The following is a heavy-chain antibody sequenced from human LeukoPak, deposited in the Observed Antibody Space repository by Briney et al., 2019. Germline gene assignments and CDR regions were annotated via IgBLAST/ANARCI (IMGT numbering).Heavy chain of an antibody. CDR1: GFTFSSYG. D-gene: IGHD6-19*01. CDR2: ISISYSRT. CDR3: AKVSGQVED. Sequence: GGSLRLSCAASGFTFSSYGTNWVRRAPGKGLEWVSGISISYSRTYYADSVKGRFTISRDNSRNTLYLQMNSLRAEDTAIYYCAKVSGQVEDWGQGTLVTVTS. J-gene: IGHJ4*02. V-gene: IGHV3-23*01.